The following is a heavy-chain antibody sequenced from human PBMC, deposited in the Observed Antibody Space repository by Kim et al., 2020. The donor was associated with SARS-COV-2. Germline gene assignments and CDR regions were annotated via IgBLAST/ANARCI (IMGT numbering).Heavy chain of an antibody. CDR1: GGSISSYY. CDR3: ARRSSYYYYGMDV. D-gene: IGHD3-10*01. CDR2: IYYSGST. J-gene: IGHJ6*02. V-gene: IGHV4-59*01. Sequence: SETLSLTCTVSGGSISSYYWSWIRQPPGKGLEWIGYIYYSGSTNYNPSLKSRVTISVDTSKNQFSLKLSSVTAADTAVYYCARRSSYYYYGMDVWGQGTTVTVSS.